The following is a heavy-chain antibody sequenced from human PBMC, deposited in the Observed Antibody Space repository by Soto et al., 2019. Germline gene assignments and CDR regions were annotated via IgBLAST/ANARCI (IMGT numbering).Heavy chain of an antibody. Sequence: GGSLRLSCAASGFTFSSYAMSWVRQAPGKGLEWVSAISGSGGSTYYADSVKGRFTISRDNSKNTLYLQMNSLRAEDMAVYYCAKDMRITIFGVAMNPIDYWGQGTLVTVSS. CDR1: GFTFSSYA. J-gene: IGHJ4*02. CDR2: ISGSGGST. V-gene: IGHV3-23*01. CDR3: AKDMRITIFGVAMNPIDY. D-gene: IGHD3-3*01.